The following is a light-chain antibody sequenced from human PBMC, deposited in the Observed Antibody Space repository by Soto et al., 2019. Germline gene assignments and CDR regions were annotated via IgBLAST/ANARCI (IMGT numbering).Light chain of an antibody. CDR1: SSDVGGYNY. V-gene: IGLV2-8*01. Sequence: QSALTQPPSASGSPGQSVTISCTGTSSDVGGYNYVSWYQQHPGKAPKLMIYEVSKRPSGVPDRFSGSKSGNTASLTVSGLQAEDEADYYCSSYAGSNNHVVFGGGPSSPS. CDR3: SSYAGSNNHVV. J-gene: IGLJ2*01. CDR2: EVS.